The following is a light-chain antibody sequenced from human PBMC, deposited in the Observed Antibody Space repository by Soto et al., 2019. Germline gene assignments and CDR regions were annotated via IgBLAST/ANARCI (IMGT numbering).Light chain of an antibody. Sequence: DIPMTESPSTQSASLGYRFTITCRASQSISRWLAWYQQKPGKAPKLLIYDASSLKSGVPARFSGSGSGTEFTLTISSLQTDDFAVYYCQQYKNWHLFGQGSRLEIK. J-gene: IGKJ5*01. CDR2: DAS. CDR3: QQYKNWHL. CDR1: QSISRW. V-gene: IGKV1-5*01.